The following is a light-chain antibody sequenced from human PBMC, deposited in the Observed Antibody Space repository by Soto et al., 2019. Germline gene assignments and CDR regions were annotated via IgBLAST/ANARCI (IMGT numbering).Light chain of an antibody. J-gene: IGLJ2*01. CDR1: SSNVGRDT. Sequence: QSVLSQPPSASGTPGQRVTISCSGSSSNVGRDTVNWYQHLPGTAPKLIIYEVSNRPSGVSNRFSGSKSDNTASLTITGLQAEDEASYYCSSYTITHIPVIFGGGTKLTVL. CDR2: EVS. V-gene: IGLV1-44*01. CDR3: SSYTITHIPVI.